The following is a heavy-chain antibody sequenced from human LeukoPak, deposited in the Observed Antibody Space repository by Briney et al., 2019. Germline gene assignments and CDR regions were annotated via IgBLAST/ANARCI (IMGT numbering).Heavy chain of an antibody. J-gene: IGHJ5*02. CDR3: ARADRLHGGPYLIGP. CDR1: GYSFTDYY. D-gene: IGHD2-21*01. CDR2: IIPNSGGT. Sequence: ASVKDSCKTSGYSFTDYYMHWVHQAPGQGLEWMGWIIPNSGGTSSAQKFQGRVTMTRDTSITTVFMEVSWLTSDDTAIYYCARADRLHGGPYLIGPCGQGTLVTVSS. V-gene: IGHV1-2*02.